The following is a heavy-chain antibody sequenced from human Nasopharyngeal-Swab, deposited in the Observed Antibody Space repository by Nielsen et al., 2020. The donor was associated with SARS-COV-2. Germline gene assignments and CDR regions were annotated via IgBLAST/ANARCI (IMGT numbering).Heavy chain of an antibody. J-gene: IGHJ3*02. CDR2: ISGSGGST. CDR3: ATPNYYGSGSYRKGGDAFDI. Sequence: GGSLRLSCEASGFTFSSYAMSWVRQAPGKGLEGVSAISGSGGSTYYADSVKGRFTISRDKSKNTLYLQMNSLRAEDTAVYYCATPNYYGSGSYRKGGDAFDIWGQGTMVTVSS. V-gene: IGHV3-23*01. D-gene: IGHD3-10*01. CDR1: GFTFSSYA.